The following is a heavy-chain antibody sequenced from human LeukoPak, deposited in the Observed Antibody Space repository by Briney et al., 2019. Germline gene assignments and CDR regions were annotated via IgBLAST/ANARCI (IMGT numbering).Heavy chain of an antibody. CDR3: ARLVQRLRNWFDP. CDR2: INPNSGGT. J-gene: IGHJ5*02. D-gene: IGHD1-1*01. CDR1: GYTFTGYY. Sequence: ASVKVSCKASGYTFTGYYMHWVRQAPGQGLEWMGWINPNSGGTNYAQKFQGRVTTTRDTSISTAYMELSRLRSDDTAVYYCARLVQRLRNWFDPWGQGTLVTVSS. V-gene: IGHV1-2*02.